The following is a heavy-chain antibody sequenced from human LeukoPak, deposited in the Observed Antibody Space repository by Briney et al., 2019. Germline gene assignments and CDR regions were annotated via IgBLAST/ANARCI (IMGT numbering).Heavy chain of an antibody. CDR1: GYGFTDYY. V-gene: IGHV1-2*02. Sequence: ASLKVSCQASGYGFTDYYVHWIRQAPGQGLEWTGWINPSSGATIYGQKFQGRVTMTRDTFTTTAYMEINSLVSDDTAVYYCARGWQINSSGGFVDPWGQGTLVTVSS. D-gene: IGHD6-6*01. CDR2: INPSSGAT. J-gene: IGHJ5*02. CDR3: ARGWQINSSGGFVDP.